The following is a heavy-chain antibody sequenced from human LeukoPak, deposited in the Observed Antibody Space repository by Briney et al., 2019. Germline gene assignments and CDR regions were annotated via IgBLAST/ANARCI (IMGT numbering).Heavy chain of an antibody. V-gene: IGHV3-53*01. D-gene: IGHD2-21*02. CDR3: ARDSLYCGGDCYGH. J-gene: IGHJ4*02. Sequence: GGSLGLSCAASGFTISSNYMSWVRQAPGKGLEWVSVIYSGGSTYYADSVKGRFTISRDNSKNTLYLQMNSLRAEDTAVYYCARDSLYCGGDCYGHWGQGTLVTVSS. CDR2: IYSGGST. CDR1: GFTISSNY.